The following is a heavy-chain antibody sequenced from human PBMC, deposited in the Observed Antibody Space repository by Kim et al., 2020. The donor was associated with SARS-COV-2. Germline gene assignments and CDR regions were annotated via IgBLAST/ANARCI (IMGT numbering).Heavy chain of an antibody. Sequence: SETLSLTCTVSGDSFSAYYWSWIRHLPGKGLEWIGYIFYGGDTNYNPSLKSRVTMSWDTSRNEFSVDLTSVTDADTAIYYCARSEGRASWHQFDYRGQG. CDR2: IFYGGDT. CDR3: ARSEGRASWHQFDY. CDR1: GDSFSAYY. V-gene: IGHV4-59*01. J-gene: IGHJ4*02.